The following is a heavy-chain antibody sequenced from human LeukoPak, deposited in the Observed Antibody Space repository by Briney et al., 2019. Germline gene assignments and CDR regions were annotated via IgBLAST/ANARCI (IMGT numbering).Heavy chain of an antibody. CDR1: GGTFSSYA. CDR2: IIPIFGTA. J-gene: IGHJ3*02. V-gene: IGHV1-69*13. CDR3: ARDAYCSGGSCYASAFDI. D-gene: IGHD2-15*01. Sequence: ASVKVSCKASGGTFSSYAISWVRQAPGQGLEWMGGIIPIFGTANYAQKFQGRVTITADESTSTAYMELSSLRSEDTAVYYCARDAYCSGGSCYASAFDIWGQGTMVTVSS.